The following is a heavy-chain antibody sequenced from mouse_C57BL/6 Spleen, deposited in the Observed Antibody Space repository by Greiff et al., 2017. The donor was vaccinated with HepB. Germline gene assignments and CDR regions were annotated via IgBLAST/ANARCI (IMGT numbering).Heavy chain of an antibody. CDR2: ISDGGSYT. Sequence: EVLLVESGGGLVKPGGSLKLSCVASGFTFSSYAMSWVRQTPEKRLEWVATISDGGSYTYYPDNVKGRFTISRDNAKNNLYLQMSHLKSEDTAMYYCARVLYDGYLYYFDYWGQGTTLTVSS. J-gene: IGHJ2*01. V-gene: IGHV5-4*01. CDR1: GFTFSSYA. CDR3: ARVLYDGYLYYFDY. D-gene: IGHD2-3*01.